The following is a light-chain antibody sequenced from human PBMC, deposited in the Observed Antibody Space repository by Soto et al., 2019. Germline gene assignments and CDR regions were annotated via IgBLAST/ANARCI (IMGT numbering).Light chain of an antibody. V-gene: IGLV1-51*01. CDR1: SSNIGGNS. CDR2: DDD. CDR3: GSWDSSMSAYV. J-gene: IGLJ1*01. Sequence: QSVLTQPPSVSAAPGQRVTISCSGSSSNIGGNSVSWYQQLPGTAAKLLIYDDDKRPSGIPDRFSGSKSGTAATLGITGFKTGDEADYYCGSWDSSMSAYVFGTGPKVTVL.